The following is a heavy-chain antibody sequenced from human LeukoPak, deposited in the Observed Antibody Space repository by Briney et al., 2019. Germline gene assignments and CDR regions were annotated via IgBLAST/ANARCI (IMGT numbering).Heavy chain of an antibody. V-gene: IGHV3-7*04. CDR1: GVTFSNYW. J-gene: IGHJ4*02. D-gene: IGHD2-15*01. Sequence: PGGSLRLSCAASGVTFSNYWMSWVRQAPGKGLEWVANIKQDGSEKYYLDSVKGRFTISRDNAKNSLYLQMNSLRAEDTAVYYCARVVAGTPHEVKVFDYWGQGTLVTVSS. CDR2: IKQDGSEK. CDR3: ARVVAGTPHEVKVFDY.